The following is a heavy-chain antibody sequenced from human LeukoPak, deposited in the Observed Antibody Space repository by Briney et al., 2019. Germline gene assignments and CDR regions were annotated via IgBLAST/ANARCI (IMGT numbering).Heavy chain of an antibody. V-gene: IGHV1-2*02. D-gene: IGHD3-22*01. J-gene: IGHJ6*02. CDR3: ASSYYYDSSGYPYYYGMDV. CDR1: GYTFTGYY. Sequence: ASVKVSCKASGYTFTGYYMHWVRQAPGQGLEWMGWINPNSGGTNYAQKFQGRVTMTRDTSISTAYMELSRLRSDDTAVYYCASSYYYDSSGYPYYYGMDVWGQGATVTVSS. CDR2: INPNSGGT.